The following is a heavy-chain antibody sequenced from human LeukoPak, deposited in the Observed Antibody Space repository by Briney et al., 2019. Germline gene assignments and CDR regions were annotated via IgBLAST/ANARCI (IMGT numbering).Heavy chain of an antibody. J-gene: IGHJ3*02. CDR3: AKTTRASIRSAFDI. CDR1: GGPITTSSYY. CDR2: TSHSGTT. V-gene: IGHV4-39*01. Sequence: PSETLSLTCTVSGGPITTSSYYWGWVRQPPGKGLEWIGCTSHSGTTFYSPSLRSRVSISVDTSNSQFSLKLSSMTATDTAVYYCAKTTRASIRSAFDIWGQGTLVTVSS. D-gene: IGHD1-7*01.